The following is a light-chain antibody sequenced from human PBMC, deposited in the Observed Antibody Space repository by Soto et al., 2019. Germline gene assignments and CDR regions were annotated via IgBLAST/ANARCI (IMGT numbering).Light chain of an antibody. CDR1: SGHSSYV. CDR2: VNSDGSH. CDR3: QTWGSGIRV. J-gene: IGLJ3*02. Sequence: QPVLTQSPSASASLGASVKLTCTLSSGHSSYVIAWHQQQPEEGPRYLMKVNSDGSHTKGDGIPDRFSGSSSGAERYLIISSLQSEDEADYYCQTWGSGIRVFGGGTKLTVL. V-gene: IGLV4-69*01.